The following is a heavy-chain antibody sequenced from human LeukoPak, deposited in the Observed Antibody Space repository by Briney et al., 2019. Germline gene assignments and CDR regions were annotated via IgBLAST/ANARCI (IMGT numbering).Heavy chain of an antibody. Sequence: PGGTLRLSCAASGFTFSSYGMSWVRQAPGKGLEWVSAISGSGGSTYYADSAKGRFTISRDNSKNTLFLQLNSLRVEDTAVYYCAKDSQYSSNWYADYWGQGTLVTVSS. CDR3: AKDSQYSSNWYADY. V-gene: IGHV3-23*01. CDR2: ISGSGGST. D-gene: IGHD6-13*01. CDR1: GFTFSSYG. J-gene: IGHJ4*02.